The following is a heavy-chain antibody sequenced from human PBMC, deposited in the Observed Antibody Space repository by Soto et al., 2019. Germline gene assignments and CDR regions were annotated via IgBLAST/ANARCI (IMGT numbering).Heavy chain of an antibody. Sequence: PSETLSLTCAVYGGSFSGYYWSWIRQPPGKGLEWIGEINHSGSTNYNPSLKSRVTISVDTSKNQFSLRLSSVTAADTAVYYCARRTSYWNYFGYWGQGTLVTVSS. CDR1: GGSFSGYY. D-gene: IGHD1-1*01. V-gene: IGHV4-34*01. CDR2: INHSGST. J-gene: IGHJ4*02. CDR3: ARRTSYWNYFGY.